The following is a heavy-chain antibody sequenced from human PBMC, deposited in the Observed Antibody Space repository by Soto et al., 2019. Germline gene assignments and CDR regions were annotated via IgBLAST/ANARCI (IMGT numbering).Heavy chain of an antibody. CDR3: ATLTGYYYYFDY. D-gene: IGHD3-9*01. J-gene: IGHJ4*02. CDR2: FDPEDGET. Sequence: RASVKVSCKVSGYTLTELSMHWVRQAPGKGLEWMGGFDPEDGETIYAQKFQGRVTMTEDTSTDTAYMELSSLRSEDTAVYYCATLTGYYYYFDYWGQGTLVTVSS. V-gene: IGHV1-24*01. CDR1: GYTLTELS.